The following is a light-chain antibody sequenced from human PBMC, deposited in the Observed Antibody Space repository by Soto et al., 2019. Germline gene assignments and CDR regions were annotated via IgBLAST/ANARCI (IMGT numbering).Light chain of an antibody. V-gene: IGKV3-20*01. J-gene: IGKJ5*01. CDR3: QQYYDWPT. CDR2: GAS. Sequence: EIVLTQSPGTLSLSPGERATLSCRASQSVSSTYLAWYQQKPGQAPRLLIYGASSRATGIPDRFSGSWSGTEFTLTISSLQSEDFAVYYCQQYYDWPTFGQGTRLEIK. CDR1: QSVSSTY.